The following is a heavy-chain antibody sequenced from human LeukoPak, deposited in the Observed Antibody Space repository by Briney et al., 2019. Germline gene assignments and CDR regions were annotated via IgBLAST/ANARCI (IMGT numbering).Heavy chain of an antibody. CDR3: AKASRDSYNPIPHYYYYYGMDV. J-gene: IGHJ6*02. CDR1: GFTFSSYG. Sequence: PGGSLRLSCAASGFTFSSYGMHWVRQAPGKGLEWVAVISYDGSNKYYADSVKGRFTISRDNSKNTLYLQMNSLRAEDTAVYYCAKASRDSYNPIPHYYYYYGMDVWGQGTTVTVSS. V-gene: IGHV3-30*18. D-gene: IGHD5-24*01. CDR2: ISYDGSNK.